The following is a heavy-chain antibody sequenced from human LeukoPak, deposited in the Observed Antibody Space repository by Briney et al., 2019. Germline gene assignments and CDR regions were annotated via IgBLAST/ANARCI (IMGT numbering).Heavy chain of an antibody. CDR3: AKDSGRLGVREVFDF. CDR2: IWYDGSNK. D-gene: IGHD7-27*01. Sequence: GGSLRLSCAASGFTFSSYGMHWVRRAPGKGLEWVATIWYDGSNKYYADSVKGRFTVSRDNSRNTLSLQMNSLRAEDTAVYFCAKDSGRLGVREVFDFCGQGTMVTVSS. V-gene: IGHV3-33*06. J-gene: IGHJ3*01. CDR1: GFTFSSYG.